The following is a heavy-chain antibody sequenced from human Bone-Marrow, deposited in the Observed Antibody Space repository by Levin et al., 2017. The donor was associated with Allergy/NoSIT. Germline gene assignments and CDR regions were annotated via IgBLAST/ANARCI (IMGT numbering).Heavy chain of an antibody. CDR2: ISAYNGNT. D-gene: IGHD2-21*02. CDR3: ARDLCGGDCYSDGFDY. J-gene: IGHJ4*02. Sequence: VASVKVSCKASGYTFTSYGISWVRQAPGQGLEWMGWISAYNGNTNYAQKLQGRVTMTTDTSTSTAYMELRSLRSDDTAVYYCARDLCGGDCYSDGFDYWGQGTLVTVSS. V-gene: IGHV1-18*01. CDR1: GYTFTSYG.